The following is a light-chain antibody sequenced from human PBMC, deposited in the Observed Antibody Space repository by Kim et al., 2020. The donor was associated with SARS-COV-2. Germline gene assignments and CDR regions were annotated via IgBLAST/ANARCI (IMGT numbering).Light chain of an antibody. V-gene: IGLV3-9*01. CDR3: QVWDSTTWV. CDR1: NSGGKN. J-gene: IGLJ3*02. CDR2: RDT. Sequence: VALGQTGRITCGGNNSGGKNVHWYQQKAGQAPVLIIYRDTNRPSGIPERFSGSNSGNTATLTISRAQAGDEADYYCQVWDSTTWVFGGGTQLTVL.